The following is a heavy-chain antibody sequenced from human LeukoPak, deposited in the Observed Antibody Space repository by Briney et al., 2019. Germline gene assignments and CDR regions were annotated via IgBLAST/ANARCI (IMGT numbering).Heavy chain of an antibody. CDR2: IYYSGST. Sequence: SETLSLTCTVSGGSISSYYWSWIRQPPGKGLEWIGNIYYSGSTNYSPSLKSRVTTSVDTSKNQFSLKLSSVTAADTAVYYCAIGYSRGWEYYFDYWGQGTLVTVSS. J-gene: IGHJ4*02. CDR3: AIGYSRGWEYYFDY. D-gene: IGHD6-19*01. V-gene: IGHV4-59*01. CDR1: GGSISSYY.